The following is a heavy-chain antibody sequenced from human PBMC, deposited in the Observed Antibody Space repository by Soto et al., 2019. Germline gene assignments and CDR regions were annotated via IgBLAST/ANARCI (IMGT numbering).Heavy chain of an antibody. CDR2: IYYSGST. V-gene: IGHV4-59*01. Sequence: LALTCTVSGGSIISYYWSWIRQPPGKGLEWIGYIYYSGSTNYNPSLKSRVTISVDTSKNQFSLKLSSVTAADTAVYYCATLYYFDSSGYGDYFDYWAQGTLVTVSS. D-gene: IGHD3-22*01. CDR1: GGSIISYY. CDR3: ATLYYFDSSGYGDYFDY. J-gene: IGHJ4*02.